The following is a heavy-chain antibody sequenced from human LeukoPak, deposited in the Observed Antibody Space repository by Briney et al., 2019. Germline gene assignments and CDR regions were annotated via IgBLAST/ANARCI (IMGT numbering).Heavy chain of an antibody. CDR3: ARSWWVRGWFDP. Sequence: SETLSLTCAVYGGSFSGYYWSWIRQPPGKGLEWIGEINHSGSTNYNPSLKSRVTISVDTSKNQFSLKLSSVIAADTAVYYCARSWWVRGWFDPWGQGTLVTVSS. D-gene: IGHD2-15*01. V-gene: IGHV4-34*01. CDR1: GGSFSGYY. J-gene: IGHJ5*02. CDR2: INHSGST.